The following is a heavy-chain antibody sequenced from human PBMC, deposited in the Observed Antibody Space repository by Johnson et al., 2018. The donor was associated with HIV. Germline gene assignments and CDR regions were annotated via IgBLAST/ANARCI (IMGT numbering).Heavy chain of an antibody. CDR2: ITYDGTNK. CDR1: GFTFSNYA. CDR3: AREVSLRVGATLPPSYAFDI. Sequence: QVQLVESGGGVVQPGRSLRLSCAASGFTFSNYAIHWVRQAPGKGLEWVAGITYDGTNKYYVDSVKGRFTISRDNAKTSLYLQVNSLGAEDTALYYCAREVSLRVGATLPPSYAFDIWGQGTLVSVSS. J-gene: IGHJ3*02. V-gene: IGHV3-33*05. D-gene: IGHD1-26*01.